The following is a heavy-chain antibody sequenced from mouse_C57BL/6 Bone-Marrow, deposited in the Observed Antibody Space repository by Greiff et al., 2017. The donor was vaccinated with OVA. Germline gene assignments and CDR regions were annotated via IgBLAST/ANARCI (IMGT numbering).Heavy chain of an antibody. CDR1: GFNIKDDY. V-gene: IGHV14-4*01. J-gene: IGHJ1*03. CDR3: TLYYGSEWYFDV. Sequence: EVKLVESGAELVRPGASVKLSCTASGFNIKDDYMHWVKQRPEQGLEWIGWIDPENGDTEYASKFQGKATITADTSSNTAYLQLSSLTSEDTAVYYCTLYYGSEWYFDVWGTGTTVTVSS. CDR2: IDPENGDT. D-gene: IGHD1-1*01.